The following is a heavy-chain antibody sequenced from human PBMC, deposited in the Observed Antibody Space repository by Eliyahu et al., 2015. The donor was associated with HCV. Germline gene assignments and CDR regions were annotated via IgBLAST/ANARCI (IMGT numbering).Heavy chain of an antibody. CDR1: GFPFNNYA. J-gene: IGHJ6*02. Sequence: EVQLLESGGGLIQPGGSLRLSCAASGFPFNNYAMDWVRQAPGKGLGWVSSIIASGGNTYYADSVKGRFTISRDNSKSTLYLQMNGLRADDTAIYYCAKRGSSYYYGMDVWGQGTTVTVSS. CDR3: AKRGSSYYYGMDV. V-gene: IGHV3-23*01. CDR2: IIASGGNT.